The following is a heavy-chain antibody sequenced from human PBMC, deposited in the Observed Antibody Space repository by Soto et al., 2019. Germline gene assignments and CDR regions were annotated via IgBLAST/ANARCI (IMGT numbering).Heavy chain of an antibody. CDR3: AREDIVVVPAAMRYYYYGMDV. D-gene: IGHD2-2*01. CDR1: GFTFSSYG. V-gene: IGHV3-33*01. J-gene: IGHJ6*02. CDR2: IWYDGSNK. Sequence: QAGGSLRLSCAASGFTFSSYGMHWVRQAPGKGLEWVEVIWYDGSNKYYADSVKGRFTISRDNSKNTLYLQMNSLRAEDTAVYYCAREDIVVVPAAMRYYYYGMDVWGQGTTVTVSS.